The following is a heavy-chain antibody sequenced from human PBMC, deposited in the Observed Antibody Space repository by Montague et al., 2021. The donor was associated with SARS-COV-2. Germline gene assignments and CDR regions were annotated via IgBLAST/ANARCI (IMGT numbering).Heavy chain of an antibody. CDR2: IYTSGST. Sequence: ETLSLTCTVSGGSISSYYWSWIRQPAGKGLEWIGRIYTSGSTNYNPSLKSRVTMSVDTFKNQFSLKLSSVTAADTAVYYCAREAWFGDKTSASEYYGMDVWGQGTTVTVSS. D-gene: IGHD3-10*01. J-gene: IGHJ6*02. V-gene: IGHV4-4*07. CDR1: GGSISSYY. CDR3: AREAWFGDKTSASEYYGMDV.